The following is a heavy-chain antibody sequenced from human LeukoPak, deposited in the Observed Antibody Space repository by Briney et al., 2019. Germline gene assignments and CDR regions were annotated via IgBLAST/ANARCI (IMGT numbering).Heavy chain of an antibody. Sequence: PSETLSLTCTVSGYSISSGYYWGWIRQPPGKGLEWIGSIYHSGSTYYNPSLKRRVTISVDTSKNQFSLKLSSVTAADTAVYYCASVDSGSYPYYYYYYMDVWGKGTTVTVSS. J-gene: IGHJ6*03. CDR3: ASVDSGSYPYYYYYYMDV. D-gene: IGHD1-26*01. V-gene: IGHV4-38-2*02. CDR2: IYHSGST. CDR1: GYSISSGYY.